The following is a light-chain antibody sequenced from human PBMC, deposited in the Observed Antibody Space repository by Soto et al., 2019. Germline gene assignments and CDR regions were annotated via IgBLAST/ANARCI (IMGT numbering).Light chain of an antibody. J-gene: IGKJ4*01. Sequence: EIVLTQSPATLSLSPGERATLSCRASQSVSSYIAWYQQKPGQAPRLLIYDVSNRATGIPARFSGSGSGTDFTLTISSLEPEDFAVYYCQQRSNWPLLTFGGGTKVDIK. V-gene: IGKV3-11*01. CDR3: QQRSNWPLLT. CDR1: QSVSSY. CDR2: DVS.